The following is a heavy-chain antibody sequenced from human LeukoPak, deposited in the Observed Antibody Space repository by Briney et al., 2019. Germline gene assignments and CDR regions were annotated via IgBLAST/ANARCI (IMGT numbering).Heavy chain of an antibody. CDR3: AKGYNIVVVVGAIDY. V-gene: IGHV3-30*18. CDR1: GFTFSSYG. CDR2: ISYDGSNK. J-gene: IGHJ4*02. Sequence: LAGGSLRLSCAASGFTFSSYGMHWVRQAPGKGLEWVAVISYDGSNKYYADSVKGRFTISRDNSKNTLYLQMNSLRAEDTAVFYCAKGYNIVVVVGAIDYWGQGTLVTVSS. D-gene: IGHD2-15*01.